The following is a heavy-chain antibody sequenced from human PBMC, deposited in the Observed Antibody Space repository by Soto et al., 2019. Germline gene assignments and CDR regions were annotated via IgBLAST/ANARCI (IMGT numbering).Heavy chain of an antibody. CDR2: IWYDGSNK. D-gene: IGHD6-6*01. CDR3: AREGRSIAARPQAFDI. CDR1: GFAFSSYG. V-gene: IGHV3-33*01. Sequence: GGSLRLSCAASGFAFSSYGMHWVRQAPGKGLEWVAVIWYDGSNKYYADSVKGRFTISRDNSKNTLYLQMNSLRAEDTAVYYCAREGRSIAARPQAFDIWGPGTMVTVSS. J-gene: IGHJ3*02.